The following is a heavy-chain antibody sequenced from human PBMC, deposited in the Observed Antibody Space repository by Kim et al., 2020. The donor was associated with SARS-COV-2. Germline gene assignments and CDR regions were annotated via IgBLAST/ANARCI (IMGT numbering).Heavy chain of an antibody. V-gene: IGHV3-30*18. Sequence: GGSLRLSCEASGFTFSSYGMHWVRQAPGKGLEWVAGISDDGKKEFYAESVKGRFTISRDNSKNTMSLQMNSLGAEDTAVYYCAKLHCIGISCHGLGAFDIWGQGTLVTVSS. CDR1: GFTFSSYG. CDR2: ISDDGKKE. J-gene: IGHJ3*02. D-gene: IGHD2-2*01. CDR3: AKLHCIGISCHGLGAFDI.